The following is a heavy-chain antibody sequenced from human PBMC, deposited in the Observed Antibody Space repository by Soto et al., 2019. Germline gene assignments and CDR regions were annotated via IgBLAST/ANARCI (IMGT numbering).Heavy chain of an antibody. J-gene: IGHJ4*02. CDR3: ASERGSSYFDY. Sequence: QVQLVESGGGVVQPGRSLRLSCAVSGFPLSDNGKHWVRQAPGKGLEWVAVIWYDESKKYYADSVKGRFTISRENSKNTLYLQMNSLRAEDTAVYYCASERGSSYFDYWGQGTLVTVSS. CDR1: GFPLSDNG. V-gene: IGHV3-33*01. D-gene: IGHD1-26*01. CDR2: IWYDESKK.